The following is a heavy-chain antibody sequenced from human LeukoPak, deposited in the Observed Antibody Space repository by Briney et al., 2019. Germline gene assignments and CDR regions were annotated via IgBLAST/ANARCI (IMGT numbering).Heavy chain of an antibody. D-gene: IGHD1-1*01. CDR2: IYHSGSP. Sequence: PSETLSLTCAVSGVSISSNNWWGWVRQPPGKGLDWIGEIYHSGSPNYNPSLKSRVTISVDKSRNHFSLNLSSVTAADTAVYYCARVNINNWHSCDYWGQGTLVTVSS. J-gene: IGHJ4*02. V-gene: IGHV4-4*02. CDR1: GVSISSNNW. CDR3: ARVNINNWHSCDY.